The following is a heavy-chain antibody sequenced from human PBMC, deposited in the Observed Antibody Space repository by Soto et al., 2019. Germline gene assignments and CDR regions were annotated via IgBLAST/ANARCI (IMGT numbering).Heavy chain of an antibody. J-gene: IGHJ4*02. CDR1: GFTFSSYG. Sequence: QVQLVESGGGVVQPGRSLRLSCAASGFTFSSYGMHWVRQAPGKGLEWVAVISYDGSNKYYADSVKGRFTISRDNSKNTLYLQMNSLRAEDTAVYYCAKDSPPSYRSGWDTDYWGQGTLVTVSS. V-gene: IGHV3-30*18. CDR3: AKDSPPSYRSGWDTDY. CDR2: ISYDGSNK. D-gene: IGHD6-19*01.